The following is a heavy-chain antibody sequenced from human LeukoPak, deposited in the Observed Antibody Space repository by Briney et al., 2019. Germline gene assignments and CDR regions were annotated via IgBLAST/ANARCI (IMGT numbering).Heavy chain of an antibody. CDR2: IIPIFGTA. CDR1: GGTFSSYA. D-gene: IGHD5-18*01. CDR3: ARDMDTAMGGLDY. V-gene: IGHV1-69*06. J-gene: IGHJ4*02. Sequence: ASVKVSCKASGGTFSSYAISWVRQAPGQGLEWMGGIIPIFGTANYAQKFQGRVTITADKSTSTAYMELSSLRSEDTAVYYCARDMDTAMGGLDYWAREPWSPSPQ.